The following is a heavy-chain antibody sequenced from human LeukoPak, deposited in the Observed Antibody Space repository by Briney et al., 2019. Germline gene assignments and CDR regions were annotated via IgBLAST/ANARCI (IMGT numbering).Heavy chain of an antibody. CDR1: GYSISSGYY. D-gene: IGHD1-1*01. V-gene: IGHV4-38-2*02. Sequence: PSETLSLTCTVSGYSISSGYYWGWIRQPPGKGLEWIGSIYHSGSPYYNPSLKSRVTISVDTSKNQFSLKLSSVTAADTAVYYCARGGLIQRHAFDIWGQGTMVTVSS. CDR2: IYHSGSP. CDR3: ARGGLIQRHAFDI. J-gene: IGHJ3*02.